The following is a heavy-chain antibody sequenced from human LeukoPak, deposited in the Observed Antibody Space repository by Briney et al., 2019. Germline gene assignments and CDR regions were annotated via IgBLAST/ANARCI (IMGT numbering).Heavy chain of an antibody. CDR2: ISAYNGNT. D-gene: IGHD2-21*02. Sequence: PKASVKVSCTASGYTFTSYGISWVRQAPGQGLEWMGWISAYNGNTNYAQKLQGRVTMTTDTSTSTAYMELRSLRSDDTAVYYCARTVVVTAEHAFDVWGQGTMVTVSS. J-gene: IGHJ3*01. CDR1: GYTFTSYG. CDR3: ARTVVVTAEHAFDV. V-gene: IGHV1-18*01.